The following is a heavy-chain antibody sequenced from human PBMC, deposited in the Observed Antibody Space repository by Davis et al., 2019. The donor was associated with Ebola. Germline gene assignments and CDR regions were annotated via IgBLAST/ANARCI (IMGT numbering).Heavy chain of an antibody. V-gene: IGHV1-2*02. Sequence: ASVTVSCQASGYTFIGYYMHWLRQAPGQGLEWMGWINPNSGGTNYAQKFQGRVTMTRDTSISTAYMELSRLRSDDTAVYYCARDFPIVGATTDYYGMDVWGQGTTVTVSS. J-gene: IGHJ6*02. CDR2: INPNSGGT. D-gene: IGHD1-26*01. CDR1: GYTFIGYY. CDR3: ARDFPIVGATTDYYGMDV.